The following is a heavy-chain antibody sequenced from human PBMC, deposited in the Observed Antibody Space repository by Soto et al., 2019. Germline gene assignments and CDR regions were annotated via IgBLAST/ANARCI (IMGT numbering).Heavy chain of an antibody. CDR1: GGSFSGYY. CDR3: ARGHYDFWSGYYIREYFDY. Sequence: PSETLSLTCAVYGGSFSGYYWSWIRQPPGEGLEWIGEINHSGSTNYNPSLKSRVTISVDTSKNQFSLKLSSVTAADTAVYYCARGHYDFWSGYYIREYFDYWGQGTLVTVSS. D-gene: IGHD3-3*01. CDR2: INHSGST. J-gene: IGHJ4*02. V-gene: IGHV4-34*01.